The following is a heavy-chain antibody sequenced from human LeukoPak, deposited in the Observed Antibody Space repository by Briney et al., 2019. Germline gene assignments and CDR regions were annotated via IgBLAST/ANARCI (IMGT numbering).Heavy chain of an antibody. CDR1: GFTFSSYA. Sequence: GSLRLSCAASGFTFSSYAMSWVRQAPGKGLEWVSAISGSGGSTYYADSVKGRFTISRDNSKSTLYLQMNSLRAEDTAVYYCAKMLFRGGYSYHWGQGTLVTVSS. CDR2: ISGSGGST. D-gene: IGHD5-18*01. V-gene: IGHV3-23*01. J-gene: IGHJ4*02. CDR3: AKMLFRGGYSYH.